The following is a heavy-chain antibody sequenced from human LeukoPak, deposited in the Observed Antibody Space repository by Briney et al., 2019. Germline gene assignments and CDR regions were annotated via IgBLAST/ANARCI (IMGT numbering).Heavy chain of an antibody. J-gene: IGHJ4*02. CDR2: IYYSGST. CDR1: GGSISSYY. D-gene: IGHD3-3*01. V-gene: IGHV4-59*12. Sequence: PSETLSLTCTVSGGSISSYYWSWVRQPPGKGLEWIGYIYYSGSTNYNPSLKSRVTISVDTSKNQFSLKLSSVTAADTAVYYCARAQTWSGYMGPADYWGQGTLVTVSS. CDR3: ARAQTWSGYMGPADY.